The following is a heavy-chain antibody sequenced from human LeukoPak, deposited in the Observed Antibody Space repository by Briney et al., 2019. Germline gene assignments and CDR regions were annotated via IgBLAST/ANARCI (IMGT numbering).Heavy chain of an antibody. D-gene: IGHD5/OR15-5a*01. CDR2: IYHSGST. V-gene: IGHV4-38-2*02. J-gene: IGHJ4*02. CDR3: ARVSDIVSIHFDY. Sequence: PSETLSLTCTVSGYSITSGYYWGWIRQPPGKGLEWIGSIYHSGSTYYNPSLKSRVTISVDTSKNEFSLRLRSVTAADTALYYCARVSDIVSIHFDYWGQGTLVTVSS. CDR1: GYSITSGYY.